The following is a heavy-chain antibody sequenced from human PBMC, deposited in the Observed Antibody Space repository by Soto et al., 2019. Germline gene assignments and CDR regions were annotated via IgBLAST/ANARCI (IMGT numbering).Heavy chain of an antibody. CDR1: GYTFTSYG. Sequence: ASVKVSCKASGYTFTSYGISWVRQAPGQGLEWMGWISANSGNKGYAQKFQGRVTMTRNTSISTAYMELSSLRSEDTAVYYCARSWRTFDYWGQGTLVTVSS. V-gene: IGHV1-8*02. J-gene: IGHJ4*02. CDR2: ISANSGNK. D-gene: IGHD2-8*01. CDR3: ARSWRTFDY.